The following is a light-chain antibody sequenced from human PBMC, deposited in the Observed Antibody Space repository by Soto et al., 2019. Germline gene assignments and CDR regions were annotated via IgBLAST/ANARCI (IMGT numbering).Light chain of an antibody. CDR3: QQYNGYRWT. CDR1: QSISSW. Sequence: DIQMTQSPSIVSASVGDRVTTTCRASQSISSWLAWYQQKPGKAPKSLIYKASSLESGVPSRFSGSGSGTEFTLTISSLQPDDFATYYCQQYNGYRWTFGQGTKVDIK. J-gene: IGKJ1*01. V-gene: IGKV1-5*03. CDR2: KAS.